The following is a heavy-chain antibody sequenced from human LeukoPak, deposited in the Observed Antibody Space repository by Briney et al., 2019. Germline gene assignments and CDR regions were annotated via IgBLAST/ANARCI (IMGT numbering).Heavy chain of an antibody. CDR2: IYHSGST. D-gene: IGHD2-2*01. CDR3: ARDCSSTSCPHPYYYYGMDV. Sequence: SETLSLTCTVSGGSISSYYWSWIRQPPGKGLEWIGYIYHSGSTNYNPSLKSRVTISVDTSKNQFSLKLSSVTAADTAVYYCARDCSSTSCPHPYYYYGMDVWGQGTTVTVSS. CDR1: GGSISSYY. V-gene: IGHV4-59*01. J-gene: IGHJ6*02.